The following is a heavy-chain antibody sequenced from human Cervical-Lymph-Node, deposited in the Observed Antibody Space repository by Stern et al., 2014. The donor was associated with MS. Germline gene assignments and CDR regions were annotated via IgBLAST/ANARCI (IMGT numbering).Heavy chain of an antibody. V-gene: IGHV4-39*01. Sequence: QVQLQESGPGLVKPSETLSLTCTVSGGSISSSSYYWGWIRPPPGKGLEWIGSIYYSGSTYYNPSLRSRVTISVDTSQHQFSLQLSSVTAADTAVYYCASHAYGDYFWFDPWGQGTLVTVSS. J-gene: IGHJ5*02. CDR3: ASHAYGDYFWFDP. D-gene: IGHD4-17*01. CDR2: IYYSGST. CDR1: GGSISSSSYY.